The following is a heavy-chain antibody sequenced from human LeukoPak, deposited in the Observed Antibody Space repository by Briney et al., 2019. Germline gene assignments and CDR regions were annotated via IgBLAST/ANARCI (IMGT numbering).Heavy chain of an antibody. D-gene: IGHD3-16*01. CDR1: GFTFSSYE. CDR2: ISGSDSTI. CDR3: ARVPISSASYFDY. V-gene: IGHV3-48*03. J-gene: IGHJ4*02. Sequence: PGGSLRLSCAASGFTFSSYEMNWVRQAPGKGLEWVSYISGSDSTIFYADSVKGRFTISRDNAKKSLYLQMNSLKAEDTAVYYCARVPISSASYFDYWGQGTLVTVSS.